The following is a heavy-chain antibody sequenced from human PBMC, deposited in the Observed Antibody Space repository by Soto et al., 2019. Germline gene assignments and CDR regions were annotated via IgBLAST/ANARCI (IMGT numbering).Heavy chain of an antibody. J-gene: IGHJ3*02. D-gene: IGHD3-10*01. V-gene: IGHV6-1*01. Sequence: QVQLQQSGPGLVKPSQTLSLTCGISGDSVSSNSATWNWIRQSPSRGLEWLGRTYYRSQWHNDYEESVKSRININPDTSKNQFSLQLNSMSPEDTAVYYCARERGFLSEALDIWGRGTMVTVSS. CDR3: ARERGFLSEALDI. CDR2: TYYRSQWHN. CDR1: GDSVSSNSAT.